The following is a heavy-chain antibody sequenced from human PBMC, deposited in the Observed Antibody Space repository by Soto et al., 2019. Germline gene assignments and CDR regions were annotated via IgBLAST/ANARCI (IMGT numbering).Heavy chain of an antibody. V-gene: IGHV3-33*01. CDR3: VTLAGKNGFDV. D-gene: IGHD6-19*01. Sequence: QVQLVESGGGVVQPGTSLRLTCATSGFTFSSFGIHWVRKAPGKGLEWVAVIWYDGSSKYYADSVKGRFTISRDNSRNTLYLQMDSLKGDDTAVDYCVTLAGKNGFDVWGQGTMVTVSS. CDR1: GFTFSSFG. CDR2: IWYDGSSK. J-gene: IGHJ3*01.